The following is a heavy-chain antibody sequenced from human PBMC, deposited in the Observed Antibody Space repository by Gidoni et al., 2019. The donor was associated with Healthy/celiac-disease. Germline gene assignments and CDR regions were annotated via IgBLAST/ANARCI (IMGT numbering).Heavy chain of an antibody. Sequence: EVQLLESGGGLVQPGGSLRLSCAASGFTFSSYAMGWVRQAPGKGLEWVSGISGSGDDTYYAASVKGRCTISRDNSKNTLYLQMNSLRAEDTAVYYCAMAYYDFRSGYPYWGQGTLVTVSS. CDR1: GFTFSSYA. D-gene: IGHD3-3*01. CDR3: AMAYYDFRSGYPY. CDR2: ISGSGDDT. V-gene: IGHV3-23*01. J-gene: IGHJ4*02.